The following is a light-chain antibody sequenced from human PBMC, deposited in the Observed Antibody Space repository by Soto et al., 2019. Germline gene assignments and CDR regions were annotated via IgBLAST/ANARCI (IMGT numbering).Light chain of an antibody. CDR3: QSYDSSLSCSWV. J-gene: IGLJ3*02. Sequence: QSVLTQPPSVSGAPGQRVTISCTGSSSNIGAGYDVHWYQQLPGTAPKLLIYGNSNRPSGVPDRFSGSKSGTSASLAITGLQAEDEADYYCQSYDSSLSCSWVFGGGTKLTVL. CDR1: SSNIGAGYD. V-gene: IGLV1-40*01. CDR2: GNS.